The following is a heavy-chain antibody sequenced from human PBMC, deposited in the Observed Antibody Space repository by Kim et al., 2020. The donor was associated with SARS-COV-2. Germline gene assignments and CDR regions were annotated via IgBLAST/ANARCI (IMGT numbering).Heavy chain of an antibody. Sequence: ASVKVSCKASGYTFTSYGISWVRQAPGQGLEWMGWISPYNGNTKSAQNLQGRVTMTSDTSTKTTYMELRGLRSDDTAVYYCARVPGQYNFWRGYYLDSWG. V-gene: IGHV1-18*04. CDR2: ISPYNGNT. D-gene: IGHD3-3*01. CDR3: ARVPGQYNFWRGYYLDS. CDR1: GYTFTSYG. J-gene: IGHJ5*01.